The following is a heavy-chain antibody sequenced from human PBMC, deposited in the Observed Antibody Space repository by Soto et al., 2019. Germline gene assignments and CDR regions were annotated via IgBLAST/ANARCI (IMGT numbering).Heavy chain of an antibody. Sequence: EVQLVESGGGLVQPGGSLRLSCAASGFTFSSYSMIWVRQAPGKGLEWVSYISSSSSTIYYADSVKGRFTISRDNAKNSLYLQMSSLRDEDTAVYYCASATGGSGSYSGYWGQGTLVTVSS. CDR3: ASATGGSGSYSGY. V-gene: IGHV3-48*02. D-gene: IGHD1-26*01. J-gene: IGHJ4*02. CDR2: ISSSSSTI. CDR1: GFTFSSYS.